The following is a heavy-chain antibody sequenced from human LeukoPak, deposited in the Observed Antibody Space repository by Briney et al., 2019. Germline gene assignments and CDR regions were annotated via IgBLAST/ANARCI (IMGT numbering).Heavy chain of an antibody. D-gene: IGHD3-22*01. CDR3: AVNAYYCDSSGYYPFDY. V-gene: IGHV3-30*02. J-gene: IGHJ4*02. Sequence: PGGSLRLSCAASGFTFSSYGMHWVRQAPGKGLEWVAFIRYDGSNKYYADSVKGRFTISRDNSKNTLYLQMNSLRAEDTAVYHCAVNAYYCDSSGYYPFDYWGQGTLVTVSS. CDR2: IRYDGSNK. CDR1: GFTFSSYG.